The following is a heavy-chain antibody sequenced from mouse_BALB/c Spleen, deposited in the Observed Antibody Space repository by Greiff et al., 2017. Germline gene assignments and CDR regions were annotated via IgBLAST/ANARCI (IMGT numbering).Heavy chain of an antibody. Sequence: EVKLMESGGGLVQPGGSLKLSCAASGFTFSSYGMSWVRQTPDKRLELVATINSNGGSTYYPDSVKGRFTISRDNAKNTLYLQMSSLKSEDTAMYYCARDENYCGRNFDYWGQGTTLTVSS. CDR2: INSNGGST. V-gene: IGHV5-6-3*01. J-gene: IGHJ2*01. D-gene: IGHD1-1*01. CDR1: GFTFSSYG. CDR3: ARDENYCGRNFDY.